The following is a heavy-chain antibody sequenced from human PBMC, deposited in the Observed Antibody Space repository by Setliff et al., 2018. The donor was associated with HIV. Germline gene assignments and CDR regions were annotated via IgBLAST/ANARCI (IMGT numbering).Heavy chain of an antibody. V-gene: IGHV3-7*03. CDR3: VRSELLGRRYHFDY. J-gene: IGHJ4*02. CDR2: IKQDGSEN. Sequence: LRLSCAASGFTFSTHWMSWVRQAPGKGLEWVANIKQDGSENHYVDSVRGRFTISRDNAKSSLHLQMNSLRAEDTAVYYCVRSELLGRRYHFDYWGQGTLVTVSS. D-gene: IGHD1-7*01. CDR1: GFTFSTHW.